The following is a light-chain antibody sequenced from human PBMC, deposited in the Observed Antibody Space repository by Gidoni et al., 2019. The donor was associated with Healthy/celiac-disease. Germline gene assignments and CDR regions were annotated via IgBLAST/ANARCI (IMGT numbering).Light chain of an antibody. CDR1: QSVLYSSNNKNY. V-gene: IGKV4-1*01. Sequence: DIVMTQAPDSLAVSLGERATINCKSRQSVLYSSNNKNYLAWYQPKPGQPPKLLIYWASTRESGVPDRFSGSGSGTDFPLTISSLQAEDVAVYYCQQYYSTPTFGQGTKVEIK. J-gene: IGKJ1*01. CDR2: WAS. CDR3: QQYYSTPT.